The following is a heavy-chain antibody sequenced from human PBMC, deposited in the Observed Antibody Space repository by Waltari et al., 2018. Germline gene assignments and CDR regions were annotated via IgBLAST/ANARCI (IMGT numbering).Heavy chain of an antibody. Sequence: QVQLQESGPGLVKPSETLSLTCAVSGYSISSGYYWGWIRQPPGKGLEWIGSIYHSGSTYYNPSLKSRVTISVDTSKNQFSLKLSSVTAADTAVYYCARPHTPGIAAAAPYWYFDLWGRGTLVTVSS. J-gene: IGHJ2*01. CDR3: ARPHTPGIAAAAPYWYFDL. CDR2: IYHSGST. V-gene: IGHV4-38-2*01. D-gene: IGHD6-13*01. CDR1: GYSISSGYY.